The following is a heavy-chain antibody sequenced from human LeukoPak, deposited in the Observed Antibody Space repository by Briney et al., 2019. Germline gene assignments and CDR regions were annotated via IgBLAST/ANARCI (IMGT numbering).Heavy chain of an antibody. CDR2: ITRDGSST. J-gene: IGHJ6*04. D-gene: IGHD3-16*01. CDR1: GFTFSSSW. Sequence: GGSLRLSCAASGFTFSSSWMHWVRQAPGKGLVWVSRITRDGSSTTYADSVKGRFTTARDNAKNTLYLQMDSLRDDDTAVYYCARDPGYESWSPFWGGMDVWGNGTTVIVSS. CDR3: ARDPGYESWSPFWGGMDV. V-gene: IGHV3-74*01.